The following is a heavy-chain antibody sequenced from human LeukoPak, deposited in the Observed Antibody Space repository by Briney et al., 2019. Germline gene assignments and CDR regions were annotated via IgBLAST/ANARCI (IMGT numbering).Heavy chain of an antibody. J-gene: IGHJ4*02. CDR3: ATETNGRHYDY. Sequence: GGSLRLSCAASGLTFSTSGFNWVRQAPGKGLEWVASIGPTGSDRYHADSIKGRFPISRDNANNFLYLQMNSLRAEDTAVYYCATETNGRHYDYWGQGTLLTVSS. CDR1: GLTFSTSG. D-gene: IGHD1-14*01. V-gene: IGHV3-21*06. CDR2: IGPTGSDR.